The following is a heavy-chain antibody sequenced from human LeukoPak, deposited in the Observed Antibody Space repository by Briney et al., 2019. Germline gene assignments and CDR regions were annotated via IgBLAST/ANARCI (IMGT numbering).Heavy chain of an antibody. CDR3: ATYRQVLLPFES. CDR1: GFTVSSNY. Sequence: PGGSLRLSCAASGFTVSSNYMTWVRQAPGKGLEWVSFIYSGGSTHYADSVKGRFTISRDNSKSTLSLQMNSLRAEDTAIYYCATYRQVLLPFESWGQGTLVTVSS. V-gene: IGHV3-53*01. D-gene: IGHD2-8*02. CDR2: IYSGGST. J-gene: IGHJ4*02.